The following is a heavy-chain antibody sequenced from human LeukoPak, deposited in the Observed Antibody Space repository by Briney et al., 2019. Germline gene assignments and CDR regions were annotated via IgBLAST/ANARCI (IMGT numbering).Heavy chain of an antibody. CDR3: ARGRVQSYGPYTYSSGYQFDP. D-gene: IGHD6-19*01. CDR1: GYTFTGYY. Sequence: RASVKVSCKASGYTFTGYYMHWVRQDPGQGLEWMGWINPNSGGTNYAQKFQGRVTMTRDTSISTAYMELSRLRSDDTAVYYCARGRVQSYGPYTYSSGYQFDPWGQGTLVTVSS. V-gene: IGHV1-2*02. J-gene: IGHJ5*02. CDR2: INPNSGGT.